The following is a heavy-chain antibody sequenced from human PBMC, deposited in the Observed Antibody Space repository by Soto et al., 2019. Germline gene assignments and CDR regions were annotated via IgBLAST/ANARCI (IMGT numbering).Heavy chain of an antibody. CDR1: GGSISSSSYY. CDR2: IYYSGST. Sequence: SETLSLTCTVSGGSISSSSYYWGWIRQPPGKGLEWIGSIYYSGSTYYNPSLKSRVTISVDKSKNKFSLKLSSVTAADTAVYYCARVKARGHSSRESWFDPWGQGTLVTVSS. V-gene: IGHV4-39*07. CDR3: ARVKARGHSSRESWFDP. D-gene: IGHD1-26*01. J-gene: IGHJ5*02.